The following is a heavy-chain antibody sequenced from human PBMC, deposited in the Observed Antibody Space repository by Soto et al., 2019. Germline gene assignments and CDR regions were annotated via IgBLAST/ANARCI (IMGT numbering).Heavy chain of an antibody. V-gene: IGHV3-30*04. CDR2: ISYDGRTK. Sequence: GGSLRLSCAASGFTFSSYAMHWVRQAPGKGLEWVAVISYDGRTKYYADSVKGRFTISIDNSKNTLYLQMNSLRAEDKAVDYCARDAIRGIGFGEYYYGMDVWGQGTAVTVSS. CDR3: ARDAIRGIGFGEYYYGMDV. J-gene: IGHJ6*02. D-gene: IGHD3-10*01. CDR1: GFTFSSYA.